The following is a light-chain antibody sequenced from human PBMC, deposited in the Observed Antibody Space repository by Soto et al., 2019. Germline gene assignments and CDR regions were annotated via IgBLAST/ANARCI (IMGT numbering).Light chain of an antibody. Sequence: EIVLTQSPGTLSLSPGERATLSCRASQSVSSNSLVWYQQKPGQAPRLLISGASSRATGIPDRFSGSGSGTDFALTISRLEPEDFAVYYCQLYGTSPGFTFGPGTKVDIK. CDR2: GAS. J-gene: IGKJ3*01. V-gene: IGKV3-20*01. CDR1: QSVSSNS. CDR3: QLYGTSPGFT.